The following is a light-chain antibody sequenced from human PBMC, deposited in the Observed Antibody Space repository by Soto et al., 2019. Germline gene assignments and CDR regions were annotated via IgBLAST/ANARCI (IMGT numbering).Light chain of an antibody. Sequence: DIQMTQSPSSLSASVGDRVIITCRASEDISNYLAWYQKKPGKVPKLLIYGASTLQSGVPSRFSGSGSGTDFTLTISSLQTEDVATYYCQNYNRAPWTFGQGTKVESK. CDR1: EDISNY. J-gene: IGKJ1*01. CDR2: GAS. CDR3: QNYNRAPWT. V-gene: IGKV1-27*01.